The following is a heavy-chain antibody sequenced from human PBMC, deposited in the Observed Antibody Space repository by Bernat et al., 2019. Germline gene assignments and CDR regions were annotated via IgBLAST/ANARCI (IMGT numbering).Heavy chain of an antibody. V-gene: IGHV4-39*01. D-gene: IGHD3-3*01. CDR2: IYYSGST. Sequence: QLQLQESGPGLVKPSETLSLTCTVSGGSISSSSYYWGWIRQPPGKGLEWIGSIYYSGSTYYNPSLKSRVTISVDTSKNQFSLKLSSVTAADTAVYYCARHTIFGVVRNWFDPWGQGTLVTVYS. J-gene: IGHJ5*02. CDR3: ARHTIFGVVRNWFDP. CDR1: GGSISSSSYY.